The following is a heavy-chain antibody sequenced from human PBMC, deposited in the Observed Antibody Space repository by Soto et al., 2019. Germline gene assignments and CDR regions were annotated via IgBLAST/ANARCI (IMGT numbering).Heavy chain of an antibody. CDR1: GGSVNSYY. CDR2: IYYNGST. J-gene: IGHJ6*03. CDR3: ARGKFGFSYYYYYYLDV. D-gene: IGHD2-21*01. Sequence: SETLSLTCTVSGGSVNSYYWGWIRQPPGKGLEWIGYIYYNGSTHYNPSLKSRVSISLDTSKNQFSLKLTSVTASDTAVYYCARGKFGFSYYYYYYLDVWGKGTTVTVSS. V-gene: IGHV4-59*02.